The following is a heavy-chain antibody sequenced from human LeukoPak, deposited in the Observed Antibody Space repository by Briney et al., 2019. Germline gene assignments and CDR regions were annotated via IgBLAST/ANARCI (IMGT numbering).Heavy chain of an antibody. CDR3: ARAGKTAAAAFDI. Sequence: GGPLRLSCAASGFTFSRYWMHWVRQAPGKGLVWVSRINSDGSSTNYADSVKGRFTISRDNTKNTLYLQMNSLRAEDTAVYYCARAGKTAAAAFDIWGQGTMVTVSS. CDR1: GFTFSRYW. D-gene: IGHD6-25*01. J-gene: IGHJ3*02. CDR2: INSDGSST. V-gene: IGHV3-74*01.